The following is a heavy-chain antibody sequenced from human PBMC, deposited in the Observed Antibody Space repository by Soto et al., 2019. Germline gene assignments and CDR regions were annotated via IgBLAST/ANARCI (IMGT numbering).Heavy chain of an antibody. CDR1: GFTFSSYS. D-gene: IGHD2-15*01. CDR3: ARGDYSAGYYYYLMDV. Sequence: EVQLVESGGDLVQPGGSLRLSCAASGFTFSSYSMNWVRQAPGKGLEWLSYISSSSSTIYYADSVKGRFTISRDNAKNSLYLQMNSLRDGDTAVYYCARGDYSAGYYYYLMDVWGQGTTVTVSS. J-gene: IGHJ6*02. V-gene: IGHV3-48*02. CDR2: ISSSSSTI.